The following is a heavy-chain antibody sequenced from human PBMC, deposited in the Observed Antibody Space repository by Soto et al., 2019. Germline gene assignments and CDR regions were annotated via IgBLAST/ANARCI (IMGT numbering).Heavy chain of an antibody. Sequence: QLQLQESGPGLVKPSETLSLTCTVSGGSFSSSTYYWGWIRQPPGKGLEWFGSMYTGRNTYYNPPLKSRVTVSVDTTKNHFSLKLTSVTAADTAMYYCARQPYDSTGYYYGAWGQGTLVTVSS. V-gene: IGHV4-39*01. CDR2: MYTGRNT. D-gene: IGHD3-22*01. CDR1: GGSFSSSTYY. CDR3: ARQPYDSTGYYYGA. J-gene: IGHJ5*02.